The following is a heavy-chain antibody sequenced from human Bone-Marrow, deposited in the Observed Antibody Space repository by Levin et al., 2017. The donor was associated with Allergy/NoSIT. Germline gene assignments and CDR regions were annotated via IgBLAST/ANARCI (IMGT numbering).Heavy chain of an antibody. CDR1: GFTFSLYS. CDR2: ISSSGTDM. Sequence: PGESLKIACTVSGFTFSLYSMNWVRQAPGKGLEWVSSISSSGTDMYNADSVKGRFTISRDNAKNSLNLQMSSLRAEDTAVYYCARGIIGDVRVAHKEAFDIWGQGTMVTVSS. CDR3: ARGIIGDVRVAHKEAFDI. V-gene: IGHV3-21*01. J-gene: IGHJ3*02. D-gene: IGHD2/OR15-2a*01.